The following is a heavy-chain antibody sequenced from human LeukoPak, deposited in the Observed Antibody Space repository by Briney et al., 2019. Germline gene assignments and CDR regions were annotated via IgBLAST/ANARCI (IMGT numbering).Heavy chain of an antibody. CDR3: AKEDRYGSVY. CDR1: GFTFSSYC. CDR2: IRSEGSNK. J-gene: IGHJ4*02. Sequence: GGSLRLARAASGFTFSSYCMHWDRQTAGKGLEWVAFIRSEGSNKYYADSVKGRFTISRDNSKKTLYLQINSLRAEDTAVYYCAKEDRYGSVYWGQGTLVTVSP. V-gene: IGHV3-30*02. D-gene: IGHD5-18*01.